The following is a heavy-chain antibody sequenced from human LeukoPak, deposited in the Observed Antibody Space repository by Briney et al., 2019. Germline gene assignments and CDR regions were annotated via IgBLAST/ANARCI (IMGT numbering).Heavy chain of an antibody. V-gene: IGHV3-74*01. J-gene: IGHJ4*02. CDR3: VRVPRPGGAMGLYQNFDL. CDR1: GFTFSNYW. Sequence: GGSLRLSCAASGFTFSNYWMHWVRQAPGKGLVWVSRINTDGSGTTYADSVKGRFTIPRDNAKNTLYLQMNRLRGDDTALYFCVRVPRPGGAMGLYQNFDLWGLGTLVTVPS. D-gene: IGHD3-10*01. CDR2: INTDGSGT.